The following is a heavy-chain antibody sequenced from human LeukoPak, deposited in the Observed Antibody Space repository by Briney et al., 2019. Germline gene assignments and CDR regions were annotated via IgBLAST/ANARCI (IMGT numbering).Heavy chain of an antibody. J-gene: IGHJ4*02. Sequence: GGSLRLSCAASGFTFSTYGMSWVRQAPGKGLEWVSSISGSGVTTYYADSVKGRFTISRDNAKNILYLQMNSLRAEDTALYYCAKDRGYQLPTLIDYWGQGTLVTVSS. CDR3: AKDRGYQLPTLIDY. CDR1: GFTFSTYG. V-gene: IGHV3-23*01. D-gene: IGHD2-2*01. CDR2: ISGSGVTT.